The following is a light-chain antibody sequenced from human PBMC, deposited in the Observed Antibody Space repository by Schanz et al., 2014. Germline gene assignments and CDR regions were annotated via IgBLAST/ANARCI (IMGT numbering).Light chain of an antibody. V-gene: IGKV1-33*01. Sequence: DIQLTQSPSSLSASVGDRVTISCQASEGIKNYLNWYQLKPGKAPKLLIYYASNLDAGVPPRFTGSGSDTDFTLTISSLQPEDVGTYYCQQHELHRTFGGGTKVEIK. CDR2: YAS. CDR1: EGIKNY. J-gene: IGKJ4*01. CDR3: QQHELHRT.